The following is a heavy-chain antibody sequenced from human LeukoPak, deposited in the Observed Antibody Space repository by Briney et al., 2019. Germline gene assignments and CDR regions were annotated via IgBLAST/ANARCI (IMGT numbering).Heavy chain of an antibody. CDR2: IKQDGSEK. CDR1: GFTFSSYW. D-gene: IGHD2-2*01. CDR3: ARDRYCSSTSCPREYYYYYGMDV. V-gene: IGHV3-7*01. J-gene: IGHJ6*02. Sequence: GGSLRLSCAASGFTFSSYWMSWVRQAPGKGLEWVANIKQDGSEKYFVDSVKGRFTISRDNAKNSLYLQMNSLRAVDTAVYYCARDRYCSSTSCPREYYYYYGMDVWGQGTTITVSS.